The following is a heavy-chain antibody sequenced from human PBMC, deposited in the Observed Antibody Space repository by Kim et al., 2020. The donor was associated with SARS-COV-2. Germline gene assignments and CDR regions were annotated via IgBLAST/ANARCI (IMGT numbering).Heavy chain of an antibody. V-gene: IGHV3-33*01. CDR2: IWYDGSNK. CDR3: ARGDYDYIWGSYRYASWFDP. Sequence: GGSLRLSCAASGFTFSSYGMHWVRQAPGKGLEWVAVIWYDGSNKYYADSVKGRFTISRDNSKNTLYLQMNSLRAEDTAVYYCARGDYDYIWGSYRYASWFDPWGQGTLVTVSS. CDR1: GFTFSSYG. D-gene: IGHD3-16*02. J-gene: IGHJ5*02.